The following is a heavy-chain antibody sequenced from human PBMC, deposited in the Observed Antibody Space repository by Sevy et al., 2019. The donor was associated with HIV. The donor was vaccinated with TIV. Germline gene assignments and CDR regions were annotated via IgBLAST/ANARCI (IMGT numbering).Heavy chain of an antibody. Sequence: GGSLRLSCVASGFIFTNYAMHWVRQAPGKGLEWVAVISSDGSTKYYPDSVKGRFTISRDNSKNTLYLQMNSLRAEDTAVYYCARVALAVGYLYYFDYWGQGTLITVSS. J-gene: IGHJ4*02. CDR2: ISSDGSTK. CDR1: GFIFTNYA. CDR3: ARVALAVGYLYYFDY. V-gene: IGHV3-30*04. D-gene: IGHD2-15*01.